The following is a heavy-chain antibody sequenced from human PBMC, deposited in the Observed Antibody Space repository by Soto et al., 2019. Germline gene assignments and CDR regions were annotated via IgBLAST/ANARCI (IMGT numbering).Heavy chain of an antibody. V-gene: IGHV3-33*08. D-gene: IGHD6-13*01. CDR1: GFSFSSCA. CDR3: ARCFPGIAAAGYDY. J-gene: IGHJ4*02. Sequence: GGSLRLSCAASGFSFSSCAMHWVRQAPGKGLEWVAVIWYDGSNKYYADSVKGRFTISRDNSKNTLYLQMNSLRAEDTAVYYCARCFPGIAAAGYDYWGQGTLVTVSS. CDR2: IWYDGSNK.